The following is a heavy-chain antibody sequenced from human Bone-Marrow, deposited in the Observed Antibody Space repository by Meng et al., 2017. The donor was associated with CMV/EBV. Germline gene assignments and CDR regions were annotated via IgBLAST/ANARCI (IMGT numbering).Heavy chain of an antibody. CDR1: GGTFSSSA. CDR3: ARTIPHYYYGTDV. V-gene: IGHV1-69*10. CDR2: ILPILDTT. D-gene: IGHD2-2*02. J-gene: IGHJ6*02. Sequence: SVKVSCKASGGTFSSSAISWVRQVPGQGLEWMGGILPILDTTNYAQKFQGRVTITADKSTSTAYMELSSLRSEDTAVYYCARTIPHYYYGTDVWGQGTTVTVSS.